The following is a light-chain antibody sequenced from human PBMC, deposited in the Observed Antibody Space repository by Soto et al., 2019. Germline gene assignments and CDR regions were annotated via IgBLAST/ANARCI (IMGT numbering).Light chain of an antibody. J-gene: IGKJ2*01. V-gene: IGKV1-5*03. CDR3: QQYDVHST. CDR1: RSISSW. CDR2: EAS. Sequence: GGTVTITCRASRSISSWLAWYQQKPGIPPKLLIYEASTLQSGVPSRFSGRQYGTEFTLTISRLQPDDSATYYCQQYDVHSTFGQ.